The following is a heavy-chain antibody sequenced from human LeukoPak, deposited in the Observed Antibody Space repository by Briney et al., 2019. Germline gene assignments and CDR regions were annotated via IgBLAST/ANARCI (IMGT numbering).Heavy chain of an antibody. V-gene: IGHV1-18*01. J-gene: IGHJ4*02. CDR1: GYTFTSYG. Sequence: ASVKVSCKASGYTFTSYGISWVRQAPGQGLEWMGWISAYNGNTNSAQKLQGRVTMTTDTSTNTAYMELRSLRSDDTAVYYCARGRKDYGDYHFDSWGQGTLVTVSS. CDR2: ISAYNGNT. D-gene: IGHD4-17*01. CDR3: ARGRKDYGDYHFDS.